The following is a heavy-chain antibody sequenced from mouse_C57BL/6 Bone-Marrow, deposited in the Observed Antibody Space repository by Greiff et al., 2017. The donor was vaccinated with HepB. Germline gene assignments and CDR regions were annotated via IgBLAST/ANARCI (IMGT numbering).Heavy chain of an antibody. J-gene: IGHJ2*01. CDR3: ARLGRDY. Sequence: EVQVVESGGALVKPGGSLKLSCAASGFTFSSYGLSWVLRPPAKRLVGVATISSGGSYTNYPDSVKGRFTISRDTAKNTLYLQMSSLKSEDTAMYYCARLGRDYWGQGTTLTVSS. CDR1: GFTFSSYG. D-gene: IGHD4-1*01. V-gene: IGHV5-6*01. CDR2: ISSGGSYT.